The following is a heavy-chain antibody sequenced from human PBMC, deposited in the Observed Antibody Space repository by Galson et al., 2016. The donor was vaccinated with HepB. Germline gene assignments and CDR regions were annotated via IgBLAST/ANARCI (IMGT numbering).Heavy chain of an antibody. CDR3: ARTPGHNYGSHLDL. D-gene: IGHD5-18*01. Sequence: SLRLSCAASGFTLSSYWMHWVRQAPGKGLVWVSRINSDGSTKNYADSVKGRFTISRDNAENTLYLQMNSLRAEDTAVNFCARTPGHNYGSHLDLWGQGTLITVSS. V-gene: IGHV3-74*01. J-gene: IGHJ5*02. CDR1: GFTLSSYW. CDR2: INSDGSTK.